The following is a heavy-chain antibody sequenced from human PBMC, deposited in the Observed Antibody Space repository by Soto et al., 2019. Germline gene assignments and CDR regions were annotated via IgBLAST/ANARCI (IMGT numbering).Heavy chain of an antibody. Sequence: EVKLLESGGGLVQPGESLRLSCAASGFRFWTYSMSWVRQAPGKGLEWVSGISGDGSATSYADSLKGRFTVSRDNSKDTLFLQMNTLRVEDTAVYYCAKTRLYDNNAYHRDGFDVWGPGTAVTVS. CDR2: ISGDGSAT. J-gene: IGHJ3*01. D-gene: IGHD3-16*01. V-gene: IGHV3-23*01. CDR1: GFRFWTYS. CDR3: AKTRLYDNNAYHRDGFDV.